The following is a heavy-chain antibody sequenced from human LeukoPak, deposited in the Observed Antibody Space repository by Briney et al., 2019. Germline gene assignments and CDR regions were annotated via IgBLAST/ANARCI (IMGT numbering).Heavy chain of an antibody. CDR2: IKQDGSEK. Sequence: PGGSLRLSCAASGFTFSSYWMSWVRQAPGKGLEWVANIKQDGSEKYYVDSVKGRFTISRDNAKNSLYLQMNSLRAEDTAVYYCASQGVYCGGDCYGGDYWGQGTLVTVSS. CDR1: GFTFSSYW. D-gene: IGHD2-21*02. CDR3: ASQGVYCGGDCYGGDY. J-gene: IGHJ4*02. V-gene: IGHV3-7*01.